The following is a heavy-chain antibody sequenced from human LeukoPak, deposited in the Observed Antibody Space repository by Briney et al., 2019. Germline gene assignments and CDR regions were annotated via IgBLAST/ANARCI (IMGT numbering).Heavy chain of an antibody. D-gene: IGHD2-2*01. CDR3: ARAPITSPFYFDY. J-gene: IGHJ4*02. Sequence: DEHGMSWVRQVPGKGLEWVSGINWSGGSTGYPDPLRGRFTISRDNAKNSLYLQMDSLRAEDTALYYCARAPITSPFYFDYWGQGTLVTVSS. CDR2: INWSGGST. CDR1: DEHG. V-gene: IGHV3-20*03.